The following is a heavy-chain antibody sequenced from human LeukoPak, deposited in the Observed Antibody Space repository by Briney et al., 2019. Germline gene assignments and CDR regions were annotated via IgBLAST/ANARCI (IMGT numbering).Heavy chain of an antibody. CDR2: IYYSGST. D-gene: IGHD4-17*01. CDR3: ARAGSHYGDYYFDY. CDR1: GGSFSSYY. V-gene: IGHV4-59*01. Sequence: SETLSLTCAVYGGSFSSYYWSWIRQPPGKGLEWIGYIYYSGSTNYNPSLKSRVTISVDTSKNQFSLKLSSVTAADTAVYYCARAGSHYGDYYFDYWGQGTLVTVSS. J-gene: IGHJ4*02.